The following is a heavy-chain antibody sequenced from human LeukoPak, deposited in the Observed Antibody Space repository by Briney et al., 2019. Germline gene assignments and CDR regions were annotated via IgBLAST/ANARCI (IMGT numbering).Heavy chain of an antibody. D-gene: IGHD2-21*02. V-gene: IGHV1-2*02. CDR1: GYTFTGYY. Sequence: GASVKVSCKASGYTFTGYYMHWVRQAPGQGLEWMGWINPNSGGTNYAQKFQGRVTMTRDTSISTAYMELRSLRSDDTAVYYCARDVVVTAITGPFDYWGQGTLVTVSS. J-gene: IGHJ4*02. CDR3: ARDVVVTAITGPFDY. CDR2: INPNSGGT.